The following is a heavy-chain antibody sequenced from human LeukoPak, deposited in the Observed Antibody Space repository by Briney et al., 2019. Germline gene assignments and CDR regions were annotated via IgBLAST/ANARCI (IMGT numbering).Heavy chain of an antibody. Sequence: PGESLRLSCAASGFTFSSYAMSWVRQAPGKGLEWVSAISGSGGSTYYADSVKGRFTISRDNSKNTLYLQMNSLRAEDTAVYYCAKNYGDYGYFDYWGQGTLVTVSS. CDR3: AKNYGDYGYFDY. CDR1: GFTFSSYA. D-gene: IGHD4-17*01. CDR2: ISGSGGST. V-gene: IGHV3-23*01. J-gene: IGHJ4*02.